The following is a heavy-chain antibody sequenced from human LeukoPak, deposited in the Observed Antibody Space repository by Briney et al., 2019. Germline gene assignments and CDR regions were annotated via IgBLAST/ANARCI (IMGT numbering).Heavy chain of an antibody. D-gene: IGHD2-2*01. CDR2: INHSGST. J-gene: IGHJ3*02. V-gene: IGHV4-34*01. Sequence: PSEPLSLTCAVYGGSFSGYYWSWIRQPPGKGLEWIGEINHSGSTNYNPSLKSRVTISVDTSKNQFSLKLSSVTAADTAVYYCASLRLGYCSSTSCYDAFDIWGQGTMVTVSS. CDR1: GGSFSGYY. CDR3: ASLRLGYCSSTSCYDAFDI.